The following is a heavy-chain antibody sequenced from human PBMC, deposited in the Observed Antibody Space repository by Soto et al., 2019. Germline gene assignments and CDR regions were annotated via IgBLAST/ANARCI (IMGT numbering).Heavy chain of an antibody. CDR3: ATTDGSGSPYNWFDP. Sequence: SETLSLTCTVSGGSISSSSYYWGCIRQPPGKGLEWIGSIYYSGSTYYNPSLKSRVTISVDTSKNQFSLKLSSVTAADTAVYYCATTDGSGSPYNWFDPWGQGTLVTVSS. V-gene: IGHV4-39*01. J-gene: IGHJ5*02. CDR2: IYYSGST. CDR1: GGSISSSSYY. D-gene: IGHD3-10*01.